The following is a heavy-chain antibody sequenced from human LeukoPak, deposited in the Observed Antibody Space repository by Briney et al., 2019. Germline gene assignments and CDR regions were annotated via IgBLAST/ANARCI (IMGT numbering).Heavy chain of an antibody. CDR2: INHSGST. J-gene: IGHJ4*02. CDR3: AGRIAAPGGFDY. D-gene: IGHD6-13*01. Sequence: SETLSLTCAVYGGSFSGYYWSWIRQPPGKGLEWIGEINHSGSTNYNPSLKSRVTISVDTSKNQFSLKLSSVTAADAAVYYCAGRIAAPGGFDYWGQGALVTVSS. V-gene: IGHV4-34*01. CDR1: GGSFSGYY.